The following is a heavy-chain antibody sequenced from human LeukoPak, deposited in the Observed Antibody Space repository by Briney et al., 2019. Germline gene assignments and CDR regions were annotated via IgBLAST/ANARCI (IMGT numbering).Heavy chain of an antibody. J-gene: IGHJ5*02. V-gene: IGHV4-4*07. CDR1: GGSISSYY. CDR2: IYTSGST. CDR3: ARVEIAVAGDNWFDP. D-gene: IGHD6-19*01. Sequence: SETLSLTCTVSGGSISSYYWSWIRQPAGKGLEWIGRIYTSGSTNYNPSLKSRVTMSVDTSKNQFSLKLSSVTAADTAVYYCARVEIAVAGDNWFDPWGQGTLVTVSS.